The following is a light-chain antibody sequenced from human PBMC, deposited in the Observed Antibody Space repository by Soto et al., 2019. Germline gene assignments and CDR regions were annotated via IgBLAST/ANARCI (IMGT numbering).Light chain of an antibody. J-gene: IGKJ4*01. CDR3: QQLESYPST. Sequence: ITLTQSLSSLSASVGDTVTIPCRASQGISNFLAWYKQKPGKAPKLLIYAASTLQSGVPSRFSGSGSGTDFTLTISSLQPEDFATYYCQQLESYPSTFGGGTKVDIK. CDR2: AAS. CDR1: QGISNF. V-gene: IGKV1-9*01.